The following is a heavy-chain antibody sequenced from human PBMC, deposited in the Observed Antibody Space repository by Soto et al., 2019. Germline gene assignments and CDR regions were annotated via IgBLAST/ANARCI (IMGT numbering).Heavy chain of an antibody. CDR1: GGSISSGGYS. Sequence: QLQLQESGSGLVKPSQTLSLTCAVSGGSISSGGYSWSWIRQPPGKGLEWIGYIYHSGSTYYTPSLKSRVTISVDRSKNQFSLKLSSVTAADTAVYYCARAGGLAAVAVDYWGQGTLVTVSS. CDR2: IYHSGST. J-gene: IGHJ4*02. CDR3: ARAGGLAAVAVDY. D-gene: IGHD6-19*01. V-gene: IGHV4-30-2*01.